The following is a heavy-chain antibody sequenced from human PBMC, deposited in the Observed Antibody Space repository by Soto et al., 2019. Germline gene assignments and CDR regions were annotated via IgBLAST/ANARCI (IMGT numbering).Heavy chain of an antibody. D-gene: IGHD6-6*01. V-gene: IGHV4-59*08. CDR1: GDSMNNYY. J-gene: IGHJ4*02. CDR2: IFYSGPT. CDR3: ARGRSTFRY. Sequence: SETLSLTCTVSGDSMNNYYWSWIRQPPGKGLEWIGYIFYSGPTNYNPSLKNRVTMSVDTSNKQFSLNLASVTAADTAVYFCARGRSTFRYWGQGALVTVSS.